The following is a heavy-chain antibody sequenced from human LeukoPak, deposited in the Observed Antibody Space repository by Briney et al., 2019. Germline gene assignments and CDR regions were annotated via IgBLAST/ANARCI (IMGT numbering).Heavy chain of an antibody. CDR3: AKSVGVPRGFYYMDV. V-gene: IGHV3-9*01. J-gene: IGHJ6*03. Sequence: GGSLRLSCAASGFTFDDYAMHWVRQAPGKGLEWVSGISWNSGSIGYADSVKGRFTISRDNSKNTLYLQMNRLRAEDTAIYYCAKSVGVPRGFYYMDVWGKGTTVTISS. CDR2: ISWNSGSI. CDR1: GFTFDDYA. D-gene: IGHD1-26*01.